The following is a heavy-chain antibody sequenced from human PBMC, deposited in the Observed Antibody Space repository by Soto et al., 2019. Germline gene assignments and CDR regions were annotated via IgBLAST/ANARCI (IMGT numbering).Heavy chain of an antibody. CDR1: GGTFSSYA. CDR3: AIGGGIIGTTRHYYYGMDV. CDR2: IIPIFGTA. V-gene: IGHV1-69*13. J-gene: IGHJ6*02. D-gene: IGHD1-20*01. Sequence: SVKVSCKASGGTFSSYAISWVRQAPGQGLEWMGGIIPIFGTANYAQKFQGRVTITADESTSTAYMELSSLRSEDTAVYYCAIGGGIIGTTRHYYYGMDVWGQGTTVTVSS.